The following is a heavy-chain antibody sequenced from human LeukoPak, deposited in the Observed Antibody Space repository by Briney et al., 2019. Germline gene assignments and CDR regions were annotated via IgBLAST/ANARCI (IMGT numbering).Heavy chain of an antibody. J-gene: IGHJ6*03. CDR3: ATGFVGYYGSGPPAYYYYMDV. D-gene: IGHD3-10*01. CDR2: FDPEDGET. Sequence: ASVKLSCKVSGYTLTELSMHWVRQAPGKGLEWMGGFDPEDGETIYAQKFQGRVTMTEDTSTDTAYMELSSLRSEDTAVYYCATGFVGYYGSGPPAYYYYMDVWGKGTTVTISS. V-gene: IGHV1-24*01. CDR1: GYTLTELS.